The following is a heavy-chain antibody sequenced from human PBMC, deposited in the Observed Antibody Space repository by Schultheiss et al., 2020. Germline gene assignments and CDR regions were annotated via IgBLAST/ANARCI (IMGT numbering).Heavy chain of an antibody. Sequence: GESLKISCAASGFTVSSNYMSWVRQAPGKGLEWVSVIYSGGSTYYADSVKGRFTISRDNSKNTLYLQMNSLRAEDTAVYYCARGSTGYSSSWYYFDYWGQGTLVTVSS. J-gene: IGHJ4*02. CDR1: GFTVSSNY. V-gene: IGHV3-53*01. CDR3: ARGSTGYSSSWYYFDY. D-gene: IGHD6-13*01. CDR2: IYSGGST.